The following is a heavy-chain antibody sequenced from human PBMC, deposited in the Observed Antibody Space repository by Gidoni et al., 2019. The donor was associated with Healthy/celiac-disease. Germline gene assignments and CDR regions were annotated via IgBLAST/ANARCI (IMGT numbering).Heavy chain of an antibody. CDR2: IYYSGST. Sequence: VQPQASGPGLVKPSHTPSLTCTVLGGPISSGGYYWSWIRQHPGKGLEWIGYIYYSGSTYYNPSLKSRVTISVDTSKNQFSLKLSSVTAADTAVYYCARRGIQLGSSDYWGQGTLVTVSS. D-gene: IGHD5-18*01. CDR3: ARRGIQLGSSDY. CDR1: GGPISSGGYY. J-gene: IGHJ4*02. V-gene: IGHV4-31*03.